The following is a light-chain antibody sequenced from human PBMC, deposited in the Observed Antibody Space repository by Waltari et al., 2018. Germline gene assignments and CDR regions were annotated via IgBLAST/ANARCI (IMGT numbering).Light chain of an antibody. CDR2: GAS. J-gene: IGKJ3*01. CDR1: QGISNG. CDR3: QQASSFPIT. V-gene: IGKV1-12*01. Sequence: DIQMTHSPSSVSASVGDRVTITCRASQGISNGLAWYQQKPGEAPKLLIYGASSWQTGVPERFSGSGSGTEFTLTISSLQPEDFATYYCQQASSFPITFGPGTKVEIK.